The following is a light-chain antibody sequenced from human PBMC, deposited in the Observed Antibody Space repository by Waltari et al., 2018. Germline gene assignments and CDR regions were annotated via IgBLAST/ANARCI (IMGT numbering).Light chain of an antibody. CDR2: FAS. J-gene: IGKJ4*01. CDR1: QTISSS. V-gene: IGKV1-39*01. CDR3: QQSYNLPIS. Sequence: DIQMTQSPSSLSASVGDRVIITCRASQTISSSLNWYQQKPGKAPTLLISFASSLQDGVPSRFIGSGSATDFTLTITSLQPEDFAIYYCQQSYNLPISFGGGTKVEIK.